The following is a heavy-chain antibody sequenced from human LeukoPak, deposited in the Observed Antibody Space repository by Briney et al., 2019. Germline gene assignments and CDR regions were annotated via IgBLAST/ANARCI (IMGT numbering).Heavy chain of an antibody. CDR3: ARDGGYGGNKGAFDI. Sequence: SETLSLTCTVSGGSISSYYWSWIWQPPGKGLEWIGYIYYSGSTNYNPSLKSRVTISVDTSKNRFSLKLSSVTAADTAVYYCARDGGYGGNKGAFDIWGQGTMVTVSS. J-gene: IGHJ3*02. V-gene: IGHV4-59*01. CDR1: GGSISSYY. CDR2: IYYSGST. D-gene: IGHD4-23*01.